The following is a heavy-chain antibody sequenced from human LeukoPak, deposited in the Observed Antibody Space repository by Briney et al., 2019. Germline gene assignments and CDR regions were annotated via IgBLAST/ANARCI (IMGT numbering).Heavy chain of an antibody. V-gene: IGHV4-34*01. J-gene: IGHJ3*02. CDR1: GGSFSGYY. CDR2: INHSGST. Sequence: PSETLSLTCAVYGGSFSGYYWSWIRQPPGKGLEWIGEINHSGSTNYNPSLKSRVTISVDTSKNQFSLKLSSVTAADMAVYYCARDGIYYDRSGYSPSAPIWGQGTMVTVSS. CDR3: ARDGIYYDRSGYSPSAPI. D-gene: IGHD3-22*01.